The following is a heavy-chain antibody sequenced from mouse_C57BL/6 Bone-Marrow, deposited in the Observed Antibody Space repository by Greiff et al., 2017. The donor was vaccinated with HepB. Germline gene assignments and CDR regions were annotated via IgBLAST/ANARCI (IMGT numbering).Heavy chain of an antibody. Sequence: DVQLVESGGGLVKPGGSLKLSCAASGFTFSSYAMSWVRQTPEKRLEWVATISDCGSYTSNPANVKGRFTISRDNAKTNLYLQMSHLKSEDTAMYYCARDMDYYAMDYWGQGTSVTVSS. V-gene: IGHV5-4*01. D-gene: IGHD1-1*02. CDR2: ISDCGSYT. CDR3: ARDMDYYAMDY. J-gene: IGHJ4*01. CDR1: GFTFSSYA.